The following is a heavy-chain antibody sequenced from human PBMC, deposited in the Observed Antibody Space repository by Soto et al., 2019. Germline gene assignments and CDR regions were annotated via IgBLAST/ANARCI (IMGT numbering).Heavy chain of an antibody. CDR1: GGTFSSYA. Sequence: EASVKVSCKASGGTFSSYAISWVRQAPGQGLEWMGGIIPIFGTANYAQKFQGRVTITADESTSTAYMELSSLRSEDTAVYYCARRGYSYGYLFDYWGQGTLVTVSS. V-gene: IGHV1-69*13. D-gene: IGHD5-18*01. J-gene: IGHJ4*02. CDR2: IIPIFGTA. CDR3: ARRGYSYGYLFDY.